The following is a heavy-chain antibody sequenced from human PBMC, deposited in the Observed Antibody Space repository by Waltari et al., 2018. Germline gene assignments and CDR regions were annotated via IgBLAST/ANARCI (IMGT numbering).Heavy chain of an antibody. CDR1: GGSISSSSYY. CDR2: SYYSGGT. D-gene: IGHD6-6*01. V-gene: IGHV4-39*01. J-gene: IGHJ4*02. CDR3: ASRIAARPLYYYFDY. Sequence: QLQLQESGPGLVKPSETLSLTCTVPGGSISSSSYYWGWFRQPPGKGLEWIGSSYYSGGTYYNPSLKSRVTISVDTSKNQFYLKLSSVTAADTAVYYCASRIAARPLYYYFDYWGQGTLVTVSS.